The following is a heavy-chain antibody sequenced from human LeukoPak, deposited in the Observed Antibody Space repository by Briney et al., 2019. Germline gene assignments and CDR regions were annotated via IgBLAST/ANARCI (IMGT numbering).Heavy chain of an antibody. CDR3: ARDAGGGYDSYGLDV. CDR2: LHPGGRT. Sequence: GGSLRLSCAVSGLTVNSNYMSWVRQAPGQWLEWVSLLHPGGRTYYADSVKGRFTIFRDNAKNTLHLQVDSLRVEDTAVYFCARDAGGGYDSYGLDVWGHGTTVTVAS. D-gene: IGHD5-12*01. V-gene: IGHV3-53*05. CDR1: GLTVNSNY. J-gene: IGHJ6*02.